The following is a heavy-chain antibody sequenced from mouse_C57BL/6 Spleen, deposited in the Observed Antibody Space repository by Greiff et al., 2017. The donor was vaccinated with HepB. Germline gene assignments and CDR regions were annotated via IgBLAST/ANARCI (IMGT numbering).Heavy chain of an antibody. CDR1: GYSFTGYY. V-gene: IGHV1-42*01. Sequence: EVQVVESGPELVKPGASVKISCKASGYSFTGYYMNWVKQSPEKSLEWIGEINPSTGGTTYNQKFKAKATLTVDKSSSTAYMQLKSLTSEDSAVYYCARFPYGYDRAYWGQGTLVTVSA. CDR3: ARFPYGYDRAY. J-gene: IGHJ3*01. D-gene: IGHD2-2*01. CDR2: INPSTGGT.